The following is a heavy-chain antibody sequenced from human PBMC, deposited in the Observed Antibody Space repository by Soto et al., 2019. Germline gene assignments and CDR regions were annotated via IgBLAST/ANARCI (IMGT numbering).Heavy chain of an antibody. CDR1: GGSISSGDYY. CDR2: IYYSGST. V-gene: IGHV4-30-4*08. CDR3: ARGVYTYCYDSSGYHTYYYFDY. J-gene: IGHJ4*02. D-gene: IGHD3-22*01. Sequence: SETLSLTCTVSGGSISSGDYYWSWIRQPPGQGLEWIVYIYYSGSTYYNPSLKSRVTISVDTSKNQSSLKLSSVTAADTAVYYCARGVYTYCYDSSGYHTYYYFDYWGQGTLVTVSS.